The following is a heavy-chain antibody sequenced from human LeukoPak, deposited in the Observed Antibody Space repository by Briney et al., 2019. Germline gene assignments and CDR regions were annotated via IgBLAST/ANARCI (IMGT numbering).Heavy chain of an antibody. J-gene: IGHJ4*02. V-gene: IGHV1-18*01. Sequence: ASVMVSCKASGYTFTSYGISWVRQAPGQGLEWMGWISAYNGNTNYAQKLQGRVTMTTDTSTSTAYMELRSLRSDDTAVYYCARDRVPDYYDSSGYYSPSVLDYWGQGTLVTVSS. CDR3: ARDRVPDYYDSSGYYSPSVLDY. CDR1: GYTFTSYG. D-gene: IGHD3-22*01. CDR2: ISAYNGNT.